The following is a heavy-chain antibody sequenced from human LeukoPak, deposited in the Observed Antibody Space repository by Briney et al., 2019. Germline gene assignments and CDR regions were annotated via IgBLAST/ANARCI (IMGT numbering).Heavy chain of an antibody. CDR2: IIPIFGTA. CDR1: GGTFSSYA. CDR3: ARVKNGYCSSTSCSRAFDI. D-gene: IGHD2-2*03. V-gene: IGHV1-69*13. Sequence: ASVKVSCKASGGTFSSYAISWVRQAPGQGLEWMGGIIPIFGTANYAQKFQGRVTITADECTSTAYLELSSLRSEDTAVYYCARVKNGYCSSTSCSRAFDIWGQGTMVTVSS. J-gene: IGHJ3*02.